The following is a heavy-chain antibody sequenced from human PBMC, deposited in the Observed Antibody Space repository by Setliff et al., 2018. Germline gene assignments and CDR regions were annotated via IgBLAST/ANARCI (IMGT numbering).Heavy chain of an antibody. V-gene: IGHV3-21*01. D-gene: IGHD5-12*01. CDR2: FSGSNEYI. Sequence: SCKASGYTFTSYAIHWVRQTPEKGLEWVSSFSGSNEYIKYADSVKGRFTISRDSAENAVYLQMNNLSAEDTAVYYCAGSRAWIPIFDSWGQGILVTVSS. J-gene: IGHJ4*02. CDR3: AGSRAWIPIFDS. CDR1: GYTFTSYA.